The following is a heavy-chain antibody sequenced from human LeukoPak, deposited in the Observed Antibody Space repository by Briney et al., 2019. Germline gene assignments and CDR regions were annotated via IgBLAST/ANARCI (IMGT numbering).Heavy chain of an antibody. CDR3: ATEGQCGFTTCPGLQF. V-gene: IGHV4-59*12. D-gene: IGHD2-2*01. J-gene: IGHJ4*02. CDR1: AFTFSSYW. Sequence: GSLRLSCAASAFTFSSYWMSWVRQAPGKGLEWIGYIYYSGSTNYNPSLKSRVIISVDTSKNQFSLRLTSVTAADSAMYYCATEGQCGFTTCPGLQFWGQGILVSVSS. CDR2: IYYSGST.